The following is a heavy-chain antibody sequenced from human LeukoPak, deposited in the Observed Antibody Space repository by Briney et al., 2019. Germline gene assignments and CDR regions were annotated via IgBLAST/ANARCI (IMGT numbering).Heavy chain of an antibody. CDR2: ISGGGDTT. CDR1: GFTFNTYA. Sequence: GGTLRLSCAASGFTFNTYAMSWVRQAPGKGLEWVSSISGGGDTTNYADSVKGRFTISRDNSKNTLYLQMNSLRGEDTARYYCAKATIEQWLVKVDSFDSWGQGTLVSVSS. CDR3: AKATIEQWLVKVDSFDS. J-gene: IGHJ4*02. D-gene: IGHD6-19*01. V-gene: IGHV3-23*01.